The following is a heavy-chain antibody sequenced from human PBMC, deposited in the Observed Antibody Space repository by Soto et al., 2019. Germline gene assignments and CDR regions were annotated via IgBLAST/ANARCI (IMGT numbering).Heavy chain of an antibody. Sequence: SETLSLTCTVSGGSISSYYWSWIRQPPGKGLEWIGYIYYSGSTNYNPSLKSRVTISVDTSKNQFSLKLSSVTAADTAVYYCASTLAAAGRTFDYWGQGTLVTVSS. J-gene: IGHJ4*02. CDR1: GGSISSYY. CDR2: IYYSGST. CDR3: ASTLAAAGRTFDY. V-gene: IGHV4-59*08. D-gene: IGHD6-13*01.